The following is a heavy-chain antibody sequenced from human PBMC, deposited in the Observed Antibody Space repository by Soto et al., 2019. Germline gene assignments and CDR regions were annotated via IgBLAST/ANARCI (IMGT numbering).Heavy chain of an antibody. Sequence: GGSLRLSCVASGFTFSNYWMHWVRQAPGKGPEWVARIGNDGNRVSYGDPARGRFTISRDNAKNTLYLNLNGLRVDDTAVYYCVRDQDILTGFFEYWGLGTMVTV. CDR1: GFTFSNYW. D-gene: IGHD3-9*01. CDR3: VRDQDILTGFFEY. V-gene: IGHV3-74*01. CDR2: IGNDGNRV. J-gene: IGHJ4*02.